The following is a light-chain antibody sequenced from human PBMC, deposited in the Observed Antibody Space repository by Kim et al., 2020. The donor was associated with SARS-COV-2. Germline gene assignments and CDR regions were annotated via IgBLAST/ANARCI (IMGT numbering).Light chain of an antibody. Sequence: AGVGDRVTINCRARQGIRNDLGWDQQSPGRAPKRLIYGASSLQSGVPSRFSGSGSGTEFTLTISSLQAEDCATYFWLQQKTYPFTFGQGARLEIK. CDR2: GAS. J-gene: IGKJ5*01. CDR1: QGIRND. V-gene: IGKV1-17*01. CDR3: LQQKTYPFT.